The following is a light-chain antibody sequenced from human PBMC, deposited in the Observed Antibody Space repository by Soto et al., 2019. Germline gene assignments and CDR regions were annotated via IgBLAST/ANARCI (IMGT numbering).Light chain of an antibody. CDR3: QQYGNTPLFT. CDR2: GAS. CDR1: QSVYSSY. J-gene: IGKJ3*01. Sequence: EIVLTQSPGTRSLSTMETASLSFMASQSVYSSYLAWDQQKPGQAPRLLIYGASSRATGIPDRFSGSGSGTDFTLTISRLEPEDFAVYYCQQYGNTPLFTFGPGTKVDIK. V-gene: IGKV3-20*01.